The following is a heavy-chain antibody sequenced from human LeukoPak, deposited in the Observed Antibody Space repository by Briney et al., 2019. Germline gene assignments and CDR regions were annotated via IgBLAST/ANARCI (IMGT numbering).Heavy chain of an antibody. CDR3: ARGRTTTVTSFPYYFDS. J-gene: IGHJ4*02. V-gene: IGHV3-48*01. D-gene: IGHD4-17*01. CDR1: GFTFSTYS. CDR2: VSSSSSPI. Sequence: GGSLRLSCAASGFTFSTYSMNWVRQAPGKGLEWVSYVSSSSSPIYYADSVKGRFTISRDNAKNSLYLQMNSLGAEDTAVYYCARGRTTTVTSFPYYFDSWGQGTLVTVSS.